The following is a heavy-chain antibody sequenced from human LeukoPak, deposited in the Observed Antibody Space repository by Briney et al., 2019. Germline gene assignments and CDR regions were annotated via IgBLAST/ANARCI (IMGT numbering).Heavy chain of an antibody. J-gene: IGHJ3*02. V-gene: IGHV5-51*01. Sequence: PGESLQITCVASGFTFTTYWIAWVRQMPGKGLEWMGIIYPGDFDTRYSPSFEGQVTISADTIIKTVYLQWSSLKASDTAMYYCARPISAGSLYAFDIWGQGTMVTVSS. CDR3: ARPISAGSLYAFDI. CDR2: IYPGDFDT. D-gene: IGHD6-13*01. CDR1: GFTFTTYW.